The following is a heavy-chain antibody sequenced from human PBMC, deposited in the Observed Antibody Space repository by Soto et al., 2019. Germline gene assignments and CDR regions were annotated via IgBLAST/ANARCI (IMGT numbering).Heavy chain of an antibody. CDR1: GYTFTSYG. V-gene: IGHV1-18*01. D-gene: IGHD3-9*01. Sequence: QVQLVQSGAAVKKPGASVKVSCKASGYTFTSYGISRVRQAPGQGLEWMGWISAYNGNTNYAQKLQGRVTMTTDTSTSTAYMELRSLRSDDTAVYYCARCPTANDILTGHELTSNGFDPWGQGTLVTVSS. CDR2: ISAYNGNT. CDR3: ARCPTANDILTGHELTSNGFDP. J-gene: IGHJ5*02.